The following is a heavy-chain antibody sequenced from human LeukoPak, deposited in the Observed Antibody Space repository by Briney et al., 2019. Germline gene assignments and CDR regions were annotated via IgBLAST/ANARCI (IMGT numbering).Heavy chain of an antibody. Sequence: PSETLSLTCTVSGGPISSYYWSWIRQPPGKGLEWIGYIYYSGSTNYNPSLKSRVTISVDTSKNQFSLKLSSVTAADTAVYYCAKSRGSGSYFDSWGQGALVTVSS. V-gene: IGHV4-59*01. CDR2: IYYSGST. CDR3: AKSRGSGSYFDS. J-gene: IGHJ4*02. CDR1: GGPISSYY. D-gene: IGHD3-10*01.